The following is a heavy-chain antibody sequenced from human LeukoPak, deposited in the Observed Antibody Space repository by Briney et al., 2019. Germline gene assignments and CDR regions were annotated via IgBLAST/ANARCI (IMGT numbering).Heavy chain of an antibody. J-gene: IGHJ4*02. Sequence: PGRSLRLSCAVSGFTFSRYEMSWVRQAPGKGLEWTSFISPSGSTMYYVDSVKGRFIISRDNAKDSLYLQMNSLRVEDTAVYYCARDPRGPDYWGQGTLVTVSS. V-gene: IGHV3-48*03. CDR1: GFTFSRYE. CDR3: ARDPRGPDY. CDR2: ISPSGSTM.